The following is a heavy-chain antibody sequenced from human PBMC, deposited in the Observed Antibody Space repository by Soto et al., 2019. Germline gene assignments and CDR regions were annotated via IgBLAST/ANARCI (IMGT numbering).Heavy chain of an antibody. Sequence: SETLSLTXAVYGGSFSGYYWSWIRQPPGKGLEWIGEINHSGSTNYNPSLKSRVTISVDTSKNQFSLKLSSVTAADTAVYYCARVKTFWSGYFPFDYWGQGTLVTVSS. CDR2: INHSGST. CDR3: ARVKTFWSGYFPFDY. CDR1: GGSFSGYY. D-gene: IGHD3-3*01. J-gene: IGHJ4*02. V-gene: IGHV4-34*01.